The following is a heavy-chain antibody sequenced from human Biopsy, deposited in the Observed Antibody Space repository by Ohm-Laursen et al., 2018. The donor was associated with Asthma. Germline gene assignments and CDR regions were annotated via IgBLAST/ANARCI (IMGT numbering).Heavy chain of an antibody. CDR3: ARAQDYYDSRGYYRSFDY. Sequence: PSDTLSLTCPVSYGSITSGGYYWTWIRQHPGKGLEWIGFIYYSGSTYYNPSLKSRVSISIDTSKNQFSLMLSSVTAADTAVYYCARAQDYYDSRGYYRSFDYWGQGTLVTVSS. V-gene: IGHV4-31*03. CDR2: IYYSGST. D-gene: IGHD3-22*01. CDR1: YGSITSGGYY. J-gene: IGHJ4*02.